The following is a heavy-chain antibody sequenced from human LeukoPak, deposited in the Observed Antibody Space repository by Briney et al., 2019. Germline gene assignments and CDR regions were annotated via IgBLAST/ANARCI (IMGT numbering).Heavy chain of an antibody. J-gene: IGHJ3*02. CDR1: GGSISSYY. D-gene: IGHD1-26*01. CDR3: ARDYYIVGATTAFDI. CDR2: IYYSGST. Sequence: SETLSLTCTVSGGSISSYYWSWIRRPPGKGLEWIGYIYYSGSTNYNPSLKSRVTISVDTSKNQFSLRLSSVTAADTAVYYCARDYYIVGATTAFDIWGQGTMVTVSS. V-gene: IGHV4-59*01.